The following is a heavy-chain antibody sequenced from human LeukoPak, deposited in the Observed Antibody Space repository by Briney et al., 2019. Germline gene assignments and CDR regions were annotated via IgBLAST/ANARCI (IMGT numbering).Heavy chain of an antibody. CDR2: IFYSGST. V-gene: IGHV4-39*01. CDR1: GGSISRSSFY. CDR3: ARPLGSGWNAFDY. J-gene: IGHJ4*02. D-gene: IGHD6-19*01. Sequence: KAPETLSLTCTVSGGSISRSSFYWGWIRQPPGKGLEWIGSIFYSGSTYYYPSLKGQATISVDTSKNQFSLKLDSVTAADTAIYYCARPLGSGWNAFDYWGQGTLV.